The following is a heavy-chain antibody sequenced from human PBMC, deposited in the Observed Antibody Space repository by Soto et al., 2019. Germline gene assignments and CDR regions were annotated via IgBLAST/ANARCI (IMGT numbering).Heavy chain of an antibody. CDR1: GFSLTTSGVG. D-gene: IGHD3-3*01. Sequence: QITLNESGPTVVRPTETLTLTCRFSGFSLTTSGVGVGCIRQSPGKAPEWLALIYWDDDKRYRASLKSRITITKDTSKNQVVLTVADLDPTDTATYYCAHRVLRTVFGLVTTTAIYFDFWGQGTPVAVSS. V-gene: IGHV2-5*02. CDR2: IYWDDDK. CDR3: AHRVLRTVFGLVTTTAIYFDF. J-gene: IGHJ4*02.